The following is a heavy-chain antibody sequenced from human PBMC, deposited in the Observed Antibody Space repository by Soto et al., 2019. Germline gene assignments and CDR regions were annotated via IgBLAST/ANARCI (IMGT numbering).Heavy chain of an antibody. CDR3: AKTYTGG. CDR2: ISGMEDRT. V-gene: IGHV3-23*01. D-gene: IGHD3-10*01. Sequence: GGSLRLSCTASGFNLRDQALSWVRQAPGGGLEWVSGISGMEDRTNYADFVKGRLFISKDRAKNTLNLQMNGLRDDDTAVYYCAKTYTGGWGQGTQVTVSS. J-gene: IGHJ4*02. CDR1: GFNLRDQA.